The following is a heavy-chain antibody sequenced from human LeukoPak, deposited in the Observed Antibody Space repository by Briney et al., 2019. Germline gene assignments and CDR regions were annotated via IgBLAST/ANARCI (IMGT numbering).Heavy chain of an antibody. V-gene: IGHV3-11*04. CDR1: GFTFSDYY. CDR3: ARDRGAVTDDFDY. J-gene: IGHJ4*02. D-gene: IGHD6-19*01. Sequence: GGSLRLSCVASGFTFSDYYMSWIRQAPGKGLEWVSYIRSSGTTIHYADSVKGRFTISRDNAKNSLYLQMNSLRAEDTAVYYCARDRGAVTDDFDYWGQGTLVTVSS. CDR2: IRSSGTTI.